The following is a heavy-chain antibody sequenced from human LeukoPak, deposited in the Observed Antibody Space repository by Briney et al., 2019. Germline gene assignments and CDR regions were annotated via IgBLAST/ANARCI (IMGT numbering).Heavy chain of an antibody. CDR2: IYPGDSDT. J-gene: IGHJ6*02. V-gene: IGHV5-51*01. D-gene: IGHD2-15*01. CDR3: ARLGGYCSGGSCYRYSPPSYGMDV. CDR1: GSTFTSYW. Sequence: GESLQISCQGSGSTFTSYWIGWVRQMPGKGLEWMGIIYPGDSDTRYSPSFQGQVTISADKSISTAYLQWSSLKASDTAMYYCARLGGYCSGGSCYRYSPPSYGMDVWGQGTTVTVSS.